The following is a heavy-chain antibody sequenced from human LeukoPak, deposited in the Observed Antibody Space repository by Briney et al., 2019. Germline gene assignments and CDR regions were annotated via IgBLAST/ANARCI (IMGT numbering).Heavy chain of an antibody. Sequence: GGSLRLSCAASGFTFSSCGMHWVRQAPGKGLEWVAVIWYDGSNKYYADSVKGRFTISRDNSKNTLYLQMNSLRAEDTAVYYCAREGPVWSGYYTVWGQGTLVTVSS. V-gene: IGHV3-33*01. CDR3: AREGPVWSGYYTV. D-gene: IGHD3-3*01. CDR2: IWYDGSNK. CDR1: GFTFSSCG. J-gene: IGHJ4*02.